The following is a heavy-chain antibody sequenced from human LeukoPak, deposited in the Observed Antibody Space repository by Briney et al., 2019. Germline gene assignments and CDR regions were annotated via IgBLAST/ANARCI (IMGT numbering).Heavy chain of an antibody. J-gene: IGHJ6*02. CDR3: ARLDGSGWSNYYYYYGMDV. CDR2: IYPGDSAT. CDR1: GYSFTSYW. V-gene: IGHV5-51*01. D-gene: IGHD6-19*01. Sequence: GESLKISCKGSGYSFTSYWIGWVRQMPGKGLEWMGIIYPGDSATRYSPSFQGQPTISAAQTISTAYLQWSSLQASDTAMYYCARLDGSGWSNYYYYYGMDVWGQGTTVTVSS.